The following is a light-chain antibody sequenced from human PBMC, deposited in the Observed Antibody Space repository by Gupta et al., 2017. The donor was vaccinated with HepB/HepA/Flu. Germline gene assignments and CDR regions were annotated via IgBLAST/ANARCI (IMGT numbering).Light chain of an antibody. CDR1: SSDVGGYDY. J-gene: IGLJ2*01. CDR2: DVS. CDR3: SSYAGSYTSV. Sequence: QSALPQPRSVSGSPGQSVTISCTGTSSDVGGYDYVSWYQHQPGKAPKLMIYDVSGRPSRVPDRFSGSKSGNTASLTISGLQAEDEADYYCSSYAGSYTSVFGGGTKLTVL. V-gene: IGLV2-11*01.